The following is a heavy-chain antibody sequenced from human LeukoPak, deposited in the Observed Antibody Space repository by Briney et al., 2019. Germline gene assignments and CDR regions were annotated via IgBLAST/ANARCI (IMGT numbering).Heavy chain of an antibody. Sequence: TSETLSLTCTVSGGSITSTLYYWGWFRQSSGKGLEWIGSIYYSGSTYYNPSLKSRVTISVDTSKNQFSLRLTSVTAADTAVYFCAGQPENTRGFYWGQGTLVTVSS. D-gene: IGHD2-2*01. CDR2: IYYSGST. V-gene: IGHV4-39*01. J-gene: IGHJ1*01. CDR1: GGSITSTLYY. CDR3: AGQPENTRGFY.